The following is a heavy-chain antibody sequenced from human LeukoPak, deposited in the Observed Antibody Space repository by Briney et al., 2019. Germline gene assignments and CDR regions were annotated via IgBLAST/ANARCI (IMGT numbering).Heavy chain of an antibody. D-gene: IGHD1-26*01. CDR2: ISGSGGST. J-gene: IGHJ4*02. Sequence: GGSLRLSCAASGFTFSSYALSWVRQAPGKGLEWVSAISGSGGSTYYADSVKGRFTISRDNSKNTLYLQMNSLRAEDTAVYYCAKDRGSYLTYFDYWGQGTLVTVSS. V-gene: IGHV3-23*01. CDR1: GFTFSSYA. CDR3: AKDRGSYLTYFDY.